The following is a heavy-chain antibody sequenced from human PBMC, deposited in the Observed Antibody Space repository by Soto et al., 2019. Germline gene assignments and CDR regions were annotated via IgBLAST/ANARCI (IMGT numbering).Heavy chain of an antibody. CDR1: ADTFANYG. V-gene: IGHV1-18*01. J-gene: IGHJ4*02. Sequence: QVQLLQSGAEAKKPGASVKVSCKASADTFANYGISWVRQAPGQGPEWMGWITPSNGDTNYAQKFQGRVIMTTDTSTSTAYMEVRSLRSDDTAVYYCARLAPCSGGNCYSRPLNSWGQGPLVTVSS. CDR3: ARLAPCSGGNCYSRPLNS. CDR2: ITPSNGDT. D-gene: IGHD2-15*01.